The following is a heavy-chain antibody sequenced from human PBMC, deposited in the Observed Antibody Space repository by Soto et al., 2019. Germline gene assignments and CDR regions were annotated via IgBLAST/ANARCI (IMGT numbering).Heavy chain of an antibody. V-gene: IGHV4-39*07. J-gene: IGHJ4*02. D-gene: IGHD3-3*01. CDR2: MYPNGST. Sequence: PSETLSLTCTVSGGSMRRSSYYWGWIRQSPGKGLEWIGSMYPNGSTYYKPSLKSRVTISVDTSKNQFSLKLTSVTAADTAVYYCTRVFGFWSGFSDSWGQGILVTVSS. CDR3: TRVFGFWSGFSDS. CDR1: GGSMRRSSYY.